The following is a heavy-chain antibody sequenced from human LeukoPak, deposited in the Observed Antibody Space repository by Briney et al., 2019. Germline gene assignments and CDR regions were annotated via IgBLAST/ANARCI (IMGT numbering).Heavy chain of an antibody. CDR3: ARDSASTGYMNAFDI. D-gene: IGHD3-22*01. CDR2: IYYSSST. J-gene: IGHJ3*02. CDR1: GGSVTSSGYY. V-gene: IGHV4-61*08. Sequence: PSETLSLTCTVSGGSVTSSGYYWSWVRQPPGKGLEYIGYIYYSSSTNYNPSLKSRVTISVDTSKNRFSLKLRSVTAADTAVYYCARDSASTGYMNAFDIWGQGTMVTVSS.